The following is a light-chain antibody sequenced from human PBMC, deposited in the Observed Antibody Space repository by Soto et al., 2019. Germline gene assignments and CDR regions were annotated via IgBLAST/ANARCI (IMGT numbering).Light chain of an antibody. Sequence: EIVLTQSPGTLSLSPGERATLNCRASQSVRSSYLAWYQQQPGQAPRLLIYGASSRATGIPDRFSGSGSGTDFTLTISRLEPEDFAVYFCQQYGNSPQITFGQGTRLEIK. CDR1: QSVRSSY. CDR2: GAS. CDR3: QQYGNSPQIT. J-gene: IGKJ5*01. V-gene: IGKV3-20*01.